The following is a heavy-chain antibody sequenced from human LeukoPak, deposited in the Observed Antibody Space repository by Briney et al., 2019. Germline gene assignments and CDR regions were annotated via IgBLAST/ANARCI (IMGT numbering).Heavy chain of an antibody. CDR2: ISSSSSYI. J-gene: IGHJ4*02. CDR3: ARYGRSPNCSGGSCYLVDY. CDR1: GFTVSNIY. V-gene: IGHV3-21*01. D-gene: IGHD2-15*01. Sequence: KSGGSLRLSCAASGFTVSNIYMSWVRQAPGKGLEWVSCISSSSSYIYYADSVKGRFTIPRDNAKNSLYLQMNSLRAEDTAVYYCARYGRSPNCSGGSCYLVDYWGQGTLVTVSS.